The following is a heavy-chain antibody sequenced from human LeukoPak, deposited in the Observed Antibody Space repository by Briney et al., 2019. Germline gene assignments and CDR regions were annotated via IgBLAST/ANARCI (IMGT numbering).Heavy chain of an antibody. J-gene: IGHJ5*02. V-gene: IGHV4-39*07. CDR2: IYYSGST. CDR1: GGSISSSSYY. D-gene: IGHD3-16*02. CDR3: ARGEYDYVWGSYRDNWFDP. Sequence: PSETLSLTCTVSGGSISSSSYYWGWIRQPPGKGLEWIGSIYYSGSTYYNPSLKSRVTISVDTSKNQFSLKLSSVTAADTAVYYCARGEYDYVWGSYRDNWFDPWGQGTLVTVSS.